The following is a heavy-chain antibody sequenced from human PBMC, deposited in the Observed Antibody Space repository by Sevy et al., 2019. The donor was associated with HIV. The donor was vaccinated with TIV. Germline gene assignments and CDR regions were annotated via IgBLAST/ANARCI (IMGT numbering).Heavy chain of an antibody. J-gene: IGHJ4*02. D-gene: IGHD2-8*01. CDR1: GFTFAKYS. V-gene: IGHV3-23*01. CDR3: AREGCTQPHDY. CDR2: FSFGCGRI. Sequence: GRSLRLSCAASGFTFAKYSMSWVRQAPGKGLEWVSTFSFGCGRINYADSVKGRFTISRDDSKNTLFLQINSLRAEDTATYFCAREGCTQPHDYWGQGTLVTVSS.